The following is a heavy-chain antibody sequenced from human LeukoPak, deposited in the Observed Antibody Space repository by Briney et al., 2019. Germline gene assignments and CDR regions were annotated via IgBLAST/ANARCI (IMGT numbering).Heavy chain of an antibody. CDR3: ARVGYYDSSGYYYPYYFDY. V-gene: IGHV4-30-2*01. J-gene: IGHJ4*02. CDR2: IYHSGST. Sequence: PSETLSLTCTVSGGSISSGDYYWSWIRQPPGKGLEWIGYIYHSGSTYYNPSLKSRVTISVDRSKNQFSLKLSSVTAADTAVYYCARVGYYDSSGYYYPYYFDYWGQGTLVTVSS. CDR1: GGSISSGDYY. D-gene: IGHD3-22*01.